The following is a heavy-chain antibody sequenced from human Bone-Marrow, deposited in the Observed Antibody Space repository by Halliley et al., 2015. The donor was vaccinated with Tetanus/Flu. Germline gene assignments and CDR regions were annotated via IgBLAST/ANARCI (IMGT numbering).Heavy chain of an antibody. D-gene: IGHD3-3*01. V-gene: IGHV1-18*01. J-gene: IGHJ4*02. Sequence: EWMGWITPYNGNTYYAQKFQGRVTMTTDTATSTVYMEVRSLRSDDTAVYYCSREEWLYYFDYWGQGTLVTVSS. CDR2: ITPYNGNT. CDR3: SREEWLYYFDY.